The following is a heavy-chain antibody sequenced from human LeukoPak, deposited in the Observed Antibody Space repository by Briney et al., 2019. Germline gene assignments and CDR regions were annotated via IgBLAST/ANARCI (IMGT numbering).Heavy chain of an antibody. V-gene: IGHV1-18*01. CDR3: ARGTYYDFWSGYSTYYYYMDV. CDR2: ISAYNGNT. J-gene: IGHJ6*03. CDR1: GYTFTSYG. Sequence: GASVKVSCKASGYTFTSYGISWVRQAPGQGLEWMGWISAYNGNTNYAQKLQGRVTMTTDTSTSTAYMELRSLRSDDTAVYYCARGTYYDFWSGYSTYYYYMDVWGKGTTVTVSS. D-gene: IGHD3-3*01.